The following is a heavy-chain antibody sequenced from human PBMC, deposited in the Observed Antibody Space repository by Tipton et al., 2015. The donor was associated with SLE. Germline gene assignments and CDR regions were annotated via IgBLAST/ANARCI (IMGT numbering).Heavy chain of an antibody. CDR2: IYTSGST. V-gene: IGHV4-61*09. Sequence: TLSLTCTVSGGSISSSTYYWAWIRQPPRKGLEWIGYIYTSGSTNYNPSLKSRVTKSVDTSKNQFSLKLSSVTAADTALYYCAKDPGYGGNLEGWFDLRGQGTLVTVSS. D-gene: IGHD4-23*01. CDR1: GGSISSSTYY. CDR3: AKDPGYGGNLEGWFDL. J-gene: IGHJ5*02.